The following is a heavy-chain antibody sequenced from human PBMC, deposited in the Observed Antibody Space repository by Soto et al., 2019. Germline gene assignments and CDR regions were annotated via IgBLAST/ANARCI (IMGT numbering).Heavy chain of an antibody. D-gene: IGHD2-2*01. CDR1: GYTFTSYY. V-gene: IGHV1-46*01. CDR3: ARQYQLQTSPGHYGMDV. J-gene: IGHJ6*02. CDR2: INPSGGST. Sequence: ASVKVSCKASGYTFTSYYMHWVRRAPGQGLEWMGIINPSGGSTSYAQKFQGRVTMTRDTSTSTVYMELSSLRSEDTAVYYCARQYQLQTSPGHYGMDVWGQGTTVTVSS.